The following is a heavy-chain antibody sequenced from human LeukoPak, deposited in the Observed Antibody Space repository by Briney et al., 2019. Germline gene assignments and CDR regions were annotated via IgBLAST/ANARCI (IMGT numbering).Heavy chain of an antibody. CDR1: GGSFSGYY. CDR2: INHSGST. D-gene: IGHD4-11*01. Sequence: SETLSLTCAVYGGSFSGYYWSWIRQPPGKGLEWIGEINHSGSTNYNPSLKSRVTISVDRSKNQFSLKLSSVTAADTAVYYCARADDYRSAFDIWGQGTMVTVSS. V-gene: IGHV4-34*01. CDR3: ARADDYRSAFDI. J-gene: IGHJ3*02.